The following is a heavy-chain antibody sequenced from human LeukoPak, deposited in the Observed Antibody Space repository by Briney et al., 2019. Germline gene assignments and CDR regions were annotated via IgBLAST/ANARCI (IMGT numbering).Heavy chain of an antibody. V-gene: IGHV3-30*04. J-gene: IGHJ5*02. CDR1: RFIFSSYS. Sequence: GGSLRLSCAASRFIFSSYSMYWVRQAPGKGLQWVAADSVKGRFTIPRDNSKNTLYMQMNSLRAEDRAVYYCARTSQRDSFTGFVINFFDPWGQGTLVTVSS. CDR3: ARTSQRDSFTGFVINFFDP. D-gene: IGHD2-15*01.